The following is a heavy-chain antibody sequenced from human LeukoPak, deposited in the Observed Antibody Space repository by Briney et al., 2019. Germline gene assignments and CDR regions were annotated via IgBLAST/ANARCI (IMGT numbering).Heavy chain of an antibody. V-gene: IGHV4-38-2*02. CDR2: IYHSGST. Sequence: PSETLSLTCTVSGYSISSGYYWGWIRQPPGKGLEWIGSIYHSGSTYYNPSLKSRVTISLDTSKNQFSLKLSSVTAADTAVYYCARGDNHYYHSTFLLFDYWGQGTLVTVSS. CDR1: GYSISSGYY. J-gene: IGHJ4*02. CDR3: ARGDNHYYHSTFLLFDY. D-gene: IGHD3-22*01.